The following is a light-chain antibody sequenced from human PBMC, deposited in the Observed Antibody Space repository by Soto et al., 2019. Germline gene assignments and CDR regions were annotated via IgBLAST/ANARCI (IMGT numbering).Light chain of an antibody. CDR3: QQSFSTLGT. V-gene: IGKV1-39*01. CDR2: ATS. CDR1: RNVSIY. Sequence: EIPLTQSPSSLAASVGDRLTLTCRASRNVSIYLNWYQHKPGKGPTLLIHATSNLQIGVPSRFSGSGSGTEFTLTISSLEPEDFGTYYCQQSFSTLGTFGQGTKVEI. J-gene: IGKJ1*01.